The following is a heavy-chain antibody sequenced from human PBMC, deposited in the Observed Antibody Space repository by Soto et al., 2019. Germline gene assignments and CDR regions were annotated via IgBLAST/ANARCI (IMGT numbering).Heavy chain of an antibody. J-gene: IGHJ4*01. CDR3: AKDREPDCLWDIDW. CDR1: GFAFDQYT. V-gene: IGHV3-23*01. D-gene: IGHD3-16*01. CDR2: IYGSAAKI. Sequence: EVQLLESGGDLVRPGGSLRLSCAGSGFAFDQYTINWVRQAPGRGLEWVSGIYGSAAKIFYADSVKGRFTISRDNSRNTVYLQMNSLRDDDSAVYYCAKDREPDCLWDIDWWGQGTRVTVSS.